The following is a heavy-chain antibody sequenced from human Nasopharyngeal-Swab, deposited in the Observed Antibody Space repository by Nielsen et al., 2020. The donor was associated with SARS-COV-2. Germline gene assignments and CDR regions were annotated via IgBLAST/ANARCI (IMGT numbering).Heavy chain of an antibody. D-gene: IGHD6-13*01. J-gene: IGHJ5*02. CDR3: ARDGLVYGSSWYGDNWFDP. CDR2: IYYSGST. CDR1: GGSISSYY. V-gene: IGHV4-59*13. Sequence: SETLSFTCTVSGGSISSYYWSWIRQPPGKGLEWIGYIYYSGSTNYNPSLKSRVTISVDTSKNQFSLKLTSVTAADTAVYYCARDGLVYGSSWYGDNWFDPWGQGTLVTVSS.